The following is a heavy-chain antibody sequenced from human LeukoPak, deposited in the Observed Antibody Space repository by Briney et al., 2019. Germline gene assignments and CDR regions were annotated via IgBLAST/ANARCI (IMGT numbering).Heavy chain of an antibody. V-gene: IGHV3-30-3*01. CDR1: GFTFSSHA. Sequence: GGSLRLSCAASGFTFSSHAMHWVRQAPGKGLEWVAFISYDGSIKYYADSVKGRFTISRDNSKNTLYPQMSSLRTEDTAVYYCARDRSTKYSCDYWGQGTLVSVSS. CDR3: ARDRSTKYSCDY. J-gene: IGHJ4*02. CDR2: ISYDGSIK. D-gene: IGHD2-2*01.